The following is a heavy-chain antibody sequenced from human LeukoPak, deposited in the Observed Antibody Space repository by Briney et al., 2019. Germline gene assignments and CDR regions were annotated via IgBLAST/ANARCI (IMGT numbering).Heavy chain of an antibody. V-gene: IGHV3-23*01. D-gene: IGHD6-6*01. CDR1: GFTFSSYA. CDR3: AKDSPGIAAQGDYFDY. J-gene: IGHJ4*02. Sequence: GGSLKLSCAASGFTFSSYAMSWVRQAPGKGLGWVSAISGSGGSTYYADSVKGRFTISRDNSKNTLYLQMNSLRAEDTAVYYCAKDSPGIAAQGDYFDYWGQGTLVTVSS. CDR2: ISGSGGST.